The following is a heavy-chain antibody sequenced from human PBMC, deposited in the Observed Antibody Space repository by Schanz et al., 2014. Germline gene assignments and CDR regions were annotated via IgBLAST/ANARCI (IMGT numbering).Heavy chain of an antibody. J-gene: IGHJ6*03. V-gene: IGHV3-48*04. CDR3: ARDHQWLARYYMDV. D-gene: IGHD6-19*01. CDR2: ISPTGSST. CDR1: GFIFSNSW. Sequence: EVHLLESGGGLVQPGGSLRLSCAASGFIFSNSWMSWVRQAPGKGLEWVSNISPTGSSTYYADSVKGRFTISRDNAKNSLYLQMNSLRAEDTAVYYCARDHQWLARYYMDVWGKGTTVTVSS.